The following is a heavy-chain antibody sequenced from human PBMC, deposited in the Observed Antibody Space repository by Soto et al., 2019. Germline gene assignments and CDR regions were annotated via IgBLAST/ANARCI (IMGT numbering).Heavy chain of an antibody. Sequence: GGSLRLSCAASGFTFSSYWMSWVRQAPGKGLEWVANIKQDGSEKYYVDSVKGRFTISRDNAKNSLYLQMNSLRAEDTAVYYCARAAMVTDYYYYGMDVWGQGTTVTVSS. CDR1: GFTFSSYW. D-gene: IGHD5-18*01. CDR2: IKQDGSEK. J-gene: IGHJ6*02. V-gene: IGHV3-7*05. CDR3: ARAAMVTDYYYYGMDV.